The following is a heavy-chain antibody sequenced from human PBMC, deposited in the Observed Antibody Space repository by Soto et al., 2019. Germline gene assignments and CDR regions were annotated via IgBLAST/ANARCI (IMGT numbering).Heavy chain of an antibody. CDR3: AKVGWWELMRDFDY. D-gene: IGHD1-26*01. J-gene: IGHJ4*02. CDR2: ISYDGSNK. CDR1: GFTFSSYG. V-gene: IGHV3-30*18. Sequence: QVQLVESGGGVVQPGRSLRLSCAASGFTFSSYGMHWVRQAPGKGLEWVAVISYDGSNKYYADSVKGRFTISRDNSKNTLYLQMNSLRAEDTAVYYCAKVGWWELMRDFDYWGQGTLVTVSS.